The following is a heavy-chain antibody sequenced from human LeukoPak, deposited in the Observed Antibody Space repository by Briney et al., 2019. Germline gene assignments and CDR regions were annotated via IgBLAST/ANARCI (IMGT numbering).Heavy chain of an antibody. V-gene: IGHV5-51*01. Sequence: GESLKISCKGSGYSFTGYWIGWVRQMPGKGLEWMGIIYPGDSDTRYSPSFQGQVTISADKSISTAYLQWSSLKASDTAMYYCARSTMMRIGYDFGHAFDIWGQGTMVTVSS. CDR1: GYSFTGYW. D-gene: IGHD5-12*01. CDR2: IYPGDSDT. CDR3: ARSTMMRIGYDFGHAFDI. J-gene: IGHJ3*02.